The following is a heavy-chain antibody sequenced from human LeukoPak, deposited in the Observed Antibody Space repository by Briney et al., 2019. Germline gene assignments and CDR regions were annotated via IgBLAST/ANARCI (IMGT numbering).Heavy chain of an antibody. CDR3: ARDPKWELLSPIPYYVDY. CDR1: GYTFTSYG. D-gene: IGHD1-26*01. V-gene: IGHV1-18*01. Sequence: ASVKVSCKASGYTFTSYGISWVRQAPGQGLEWMGWISAYNGNTNYAQKLQGRVTMTTDTSTSTAYMELRSLRSDDAAVYYCARDPKWELLSPIPYYVDYWGQGTLVTVSS. CDR2: ISAYNGNT. J-gene: IGHJ4*02.